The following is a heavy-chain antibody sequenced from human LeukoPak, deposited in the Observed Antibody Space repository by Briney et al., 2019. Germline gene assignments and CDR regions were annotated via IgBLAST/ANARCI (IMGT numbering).Heavy chain of an antibody. Sequence: GGSLRLSCAASGFIDGTDYMSWVRQAPGKGLEWVSLNYDGGRTYYPDSVKGRFSISRDNAESTLYLQMNSLRVEDTAVYYCARGAGYPFYMDVWGKGTTVTVSS. CDR2: NYDGGRT. CDR3: ARGAGYPFYMDV. J-gene: IGHJ6*03. CDR1: GFIDGTDY. D-gene: IGHD5-18*01. V-gene: IGHV3-66*02.